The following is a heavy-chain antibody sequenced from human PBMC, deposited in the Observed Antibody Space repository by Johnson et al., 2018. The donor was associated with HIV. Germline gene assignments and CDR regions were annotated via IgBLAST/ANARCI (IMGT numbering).Heavy chain of an antibody. D-gene: IGHD5-24*01. CDR3: ARAVSVRWVAFDI. J-gene: IGHJ3*02. CDR2: ISSNGNST. V-gene: IGHV3-64*01. Sequence: VQLVESGGGLVQPGGSLRLSCAASGFTFSSYALYWVRQAPGKGLDYVSAISSNGNSTDYANSVKGRFTISRDNSKNTLYLQMGSLRAEDKAVYYCARAVSVRWVAFDIWGQGTMVTVSS. CDR1: GFTFSSYA.